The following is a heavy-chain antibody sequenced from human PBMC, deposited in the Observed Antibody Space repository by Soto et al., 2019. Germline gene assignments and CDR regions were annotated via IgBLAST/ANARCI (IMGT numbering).Heavy chain of an antibody. Sequence: GGSLRLSCAASGFTFSSYSMNWVRQAPGKGLEWVSYISSSSSTIYYADSVKGRFTISRDNAKNSLYLQMNSLRAEDTAVYYCARDWGLDAFDIWGQGTMVTVSS. CDR1: GFTFSSYS. J-gene: IGHJ3*02. CDR3: ARDWGLDAFDI. D-gene: IGHD7-27*01. V-gene: IGHV3-48*04. CDR2: ISSSSSTI.